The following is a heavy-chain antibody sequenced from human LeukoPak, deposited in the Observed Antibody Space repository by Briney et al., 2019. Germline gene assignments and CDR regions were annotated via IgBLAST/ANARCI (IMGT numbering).Heavy chain of an antibody. CDR2: INPSGGST. Sequence: ASVKVSCKASGYTFTSYYMHWVRQAPGQGLEWMGIINPSGGSTTYAQKFQGRVTMTRDMSTSTVYMELSSLRSEDTAVYYCASVVAAAGTGFDYWGQGTLVSVSS. J-gene: IGHJ4*02. CDR1: GYTFTSYY. CDR3: ASVVAAAGTGFDY. D-gene: IGHD6-13*01. V-gene: IGHV1-46*01.